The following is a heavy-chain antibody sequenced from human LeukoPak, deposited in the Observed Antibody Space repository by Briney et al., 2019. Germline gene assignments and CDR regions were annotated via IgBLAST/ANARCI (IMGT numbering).Heavy chain of an antibody. CDR2: IRFHGNNE. D-gene: IGHD3-16*01. Sequence: TGGSLRLSCATSGFSFSSYGMHWVRQAPGKGLECVAFIRFHGNNEYYADSVTGRFTISRDNSKNTLYLQMNSLRDEDTALYYCAKDQLSYDHGGFFHHLDYWGQGALVTVSS. CDR1: GFSFSSYG. V-gene: IGHV3-30*02. CDR3: AKDQLSYDHGGFFHHLDY. J-gene: IGHJ4*02.